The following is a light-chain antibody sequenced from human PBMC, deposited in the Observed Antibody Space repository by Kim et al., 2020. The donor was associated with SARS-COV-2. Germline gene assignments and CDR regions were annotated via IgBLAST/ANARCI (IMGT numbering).Light chain of an antibody. V-gene: IGLV2-18*02. CDR3: SSYTSSSTGV. J-gene: IGLJ1*01. CDR2: EVS. Sequence: GQSVTISCTGTSSDVGSYNRVSWYQQPPGTAPKLMIYEVSNRPSGVPDRFSGSKSGNTASLTISGLQAEDEADYYCSSYTSSSTGVFGTGTKVTVL. CDR1: SSDVGSYNR.